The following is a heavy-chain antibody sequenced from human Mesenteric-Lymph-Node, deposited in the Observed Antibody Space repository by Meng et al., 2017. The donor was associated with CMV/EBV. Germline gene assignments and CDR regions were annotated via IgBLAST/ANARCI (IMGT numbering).Heavy chain of an antibody. CDR1: GFTFTGHE. J-gene: IGHJ6*02. Sequence: GGSLRLSCAVSGFTFTGHEMTWVRQGPGKRLEWVAHISRSGGVVFYANSVKGRFIISRDNAKNSLYLQMDSLRVEDTAVYYCARVESEWQYGMDVWGHGTTVTVSS. CDR3: ARVESEWQYGMDV. D-gene: IGHD3-3*01. CDR2: ISRSGGVV. V-gene: IGHV3-48*03.